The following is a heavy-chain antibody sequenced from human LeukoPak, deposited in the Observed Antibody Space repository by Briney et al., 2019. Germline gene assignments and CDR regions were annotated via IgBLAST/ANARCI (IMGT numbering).Heavy chain of an antibody. CDR3: ARCGGWGSGSSYYYYMDV. Sequence: PSETLSRNCTVSGGSISSGSYYWSWIRQPAGKGLEWIGRIYTSGSTNYNPSLKSRVTISVDTSKNQFSLKLSSVTAADTAVYYCARCGGWGSGSSYYYYMDVWGKGTTVTVSS. J-gene: IGHJ6*03. D-gene: IGHD3-10*01. V-gene: IGHV4-61*02. CDR2: IYTSGST. CDR1: GGSISSGSYY.